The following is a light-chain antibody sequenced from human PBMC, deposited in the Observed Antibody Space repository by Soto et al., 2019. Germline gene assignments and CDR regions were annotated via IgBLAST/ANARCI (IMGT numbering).Light chain of an antibody. V-gene: IGLV2-23*01. CDR2: EGS. CDR3: CSYAGSSTYV. Sequence: QSVLTQPASVSGSPGQSITISCTGTSSDVGSYNLVSWYQQHPGKAPKLMIYEGSQRPSGVSNRFSGSKSGNTASLTISRLQAEDEADYYCCSYAGSSTYVFGTGTRSPS. J-gene: IGLJ1*01. CDR1: SSDVGSYNL.